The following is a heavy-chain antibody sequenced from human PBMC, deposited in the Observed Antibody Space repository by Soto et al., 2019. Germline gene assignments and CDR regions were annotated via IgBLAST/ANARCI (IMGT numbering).Heavy chain of an antibody. CDR2: IYPGDSDT. D-gene: IGHD3-10*01. V-gene: IGHV5-51*01. CDR3: ARRRFGELPLVYYGMDV. Sequence: PGESLKISCKGSGYSFTSYWIGWVRQMPGKGLEWMGIIYPGDSDTRYSPSFQGQVTISADKSISTAYLQWSSLKASDTAMYYCARRRFGELPLVYYGMDVWGQGTTVTVSS. CDR1: GYSFTSYW. J-gene: IGHJ6*02.